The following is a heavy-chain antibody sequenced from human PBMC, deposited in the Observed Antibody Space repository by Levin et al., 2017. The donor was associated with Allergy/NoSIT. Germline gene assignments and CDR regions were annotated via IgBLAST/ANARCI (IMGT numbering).Heavy chain of an antibody. D-gene: IGHD6-19*01. CDR2: IIPILGTG. CDR1: GHTFSTYA. Sequence: ASVKVSCKASGHTFSTYALTWVRQAPGQGLEWMGGIIPILGTGSNAQKFQDRLTLSADESTSTVYMELSGLRSDDTAVYYCARAGPGWGRSCMDCYYYGLDGWGEGSTVIVSS. V-gene: IGHV1-69*13. CDR3: ARAGPGWGRSCMDCYYYGLDG. J-gene: IGHJ6*04.